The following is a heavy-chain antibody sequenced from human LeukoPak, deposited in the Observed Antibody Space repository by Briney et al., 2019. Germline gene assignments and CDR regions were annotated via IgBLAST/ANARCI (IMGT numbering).Heavy chain of an antibody. D-gene: IGHD2/OR15-2a*01. Sequence: GGSLRLSCAASGFTFSGHLMHWVRQAPGKGLVWVSRISSDGTYTNYADSVRGRFTISRDNAKNTLYLQMNSLRAEDTAVYYCVSFYETYWGRGTLVTVSS. V-gene: IGHV3-74*01. CDR3: VSFYETY. CDR1: GFTFSGHL. J-gene: IGHJ4*02. CDR2: ISSDGTYT.